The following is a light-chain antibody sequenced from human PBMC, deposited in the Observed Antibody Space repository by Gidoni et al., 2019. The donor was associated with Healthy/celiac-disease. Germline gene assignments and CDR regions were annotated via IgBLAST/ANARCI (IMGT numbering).Light chain of an antibody. CDR1: SSNIGAGYD. J-gene: IGLJ2*01. CDR2: GNI. V-gene: IGLV1-40*01. Sequence: QSVLTQPPSVSGAPGQMITIYCTGSSSNIGAGYDVHWYQQFPGTAPKLLIYGNINRPSGVPDRFSGSKSGSSASLAITGLQAEDEADYYCQSYDSSLSAPVVFGGGTKLTVL. CDR3: QSYDSSLSAPVV.